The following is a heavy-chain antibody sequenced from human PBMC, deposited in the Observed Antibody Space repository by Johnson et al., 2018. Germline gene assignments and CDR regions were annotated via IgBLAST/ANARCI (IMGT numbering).Heavy chain of an antibody. D-gene: IGHD6-19*01. CDR1: GFTFSNYA. V-gene: IGHV3-30*03. J-gene: IGHJ6*03. CDR2: ISYDGSSK. CDR3: ARDLRHSSGWYVDPYYYYMDV. Sequence: QVQLQESGGGVVQPGRSLRLSCAASGFTFSNYAIHWVRQAPGKGLESVAVISYDGSSKYYADSGKGRFTISRDNSKNTLYLQMNSLRAEDTAVYYCARDLRHSSGWYVDPYYYYMDVWGKGTTVTVSS.